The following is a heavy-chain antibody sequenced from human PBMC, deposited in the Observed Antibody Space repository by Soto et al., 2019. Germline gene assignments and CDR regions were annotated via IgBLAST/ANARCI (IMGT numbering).Heavy chain of an antibody. D-gene: IGHD1-26*01. CDR1: GFSFSSYA. CDR2: IAYDGSDM. CDR3: AKDPRGIVGAGAWLDS. Sequence: QVHLVESGGDVVQPGRSLRLSCVASGFSFSSYAIHWVRQAPGKGLEWVAVIAYDGSDMYYGDSVKGRFTISRDNSKKTLYLQMNSLRPDDTAVYYCAKDPRGIVGAGAWLDSWGQGTLVIVSS. V-gene: IGHV3-30*18. J-gene: IGHJ4*02.